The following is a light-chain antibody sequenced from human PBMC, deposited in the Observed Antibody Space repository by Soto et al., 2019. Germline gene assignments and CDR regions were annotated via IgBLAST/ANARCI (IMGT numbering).Light chain of an antibody. J-gene: IGKJ4*01. CDR2: DAS. Sequence: VDMTQSPSTQSTSVGDRVTITCRASQSISSWLAWYQQKPGKAPKLLIYDASSLESGVPSRFSGSGSGTEFTLTISSLQPDDFATYYCQQYNSYSPLTFGGGTKVDIK. V-gene: IGKV1-5*01. CDR1: QSISSW. CDR3: QQYNSYSPLT.